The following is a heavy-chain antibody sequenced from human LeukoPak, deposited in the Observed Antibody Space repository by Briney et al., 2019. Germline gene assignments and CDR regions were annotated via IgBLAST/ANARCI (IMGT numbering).Heavy chain of an antibody. V-gene: IGHV4-59*01. Sequence: SETLSLTCTVSGGSMSSYYWSWVRQPPGKGLEWIGYIYYTGSTNYNPSLKSRVTISVDTSKNQFPLKLSSVTAADTAVYYCAGTYYYGSGSYYPFDYWGQGTLVTVSS. CDR2: IYYTGST. CDR1: GGSMSSYY. D-gene: IGHD3-10*01. CDR3: AGTYYYGSGSYYPFDY. J-gene: IGHJ4*02.